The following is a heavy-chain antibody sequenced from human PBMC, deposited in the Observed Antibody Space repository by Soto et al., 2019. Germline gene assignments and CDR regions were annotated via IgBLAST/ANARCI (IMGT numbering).Heavy chain of an antibody. CDR2: INPSGGST. V-gene: IGHV1-46*01. CDR1: GYTFTSYY. D-gene: IGHD3-3*01. CDR3: ARSKRDYTALDAFDI. J-gene: IGHJ3*02. Sequence: ASVKVSCKASGYTFTSYYMHWVRQAPGQGLEWMGIINPSGGSTSYAQKFQGRVTMTRDTSTSTVYMELSSLRSEDTAVYYCARSKRDYTALDAFDIWGQGTIVTVSS.